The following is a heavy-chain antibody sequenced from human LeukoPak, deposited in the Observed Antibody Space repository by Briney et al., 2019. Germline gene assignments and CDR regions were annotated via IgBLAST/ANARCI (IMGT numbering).Heavy chain of an antibody. CDR3: ARTYDSSGYGLGWFDP. J-gene: IGHJ5*02. V-gene: IGHV5-51*01. D-gene: IGHD3-22*01. CDR1: GYSFTSYW. Sequence: LGESLKISCKGSGYSFTSYWIGWVRQMPGKGLEWMGIIYPGDSDTRYSPSFQGQVTISADKSISTAYLQWSSLKASDTAMYYCARTYDSSGYGLGWFDPWGQGTLVTVSS. CDR2: IYPGDSDT.